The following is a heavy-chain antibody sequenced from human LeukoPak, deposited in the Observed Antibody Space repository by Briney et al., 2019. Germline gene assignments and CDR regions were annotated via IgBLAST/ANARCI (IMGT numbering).Heavy chain of an antibody. Sequence: ASVKVSCKASGYTFTSYDFNWVRQAPGQGLEWMGIINPSGGSTSYAQKFQGRVTMTRDTSTSTVYMELSSLRSEDTAVYYCARRGFGSSVNYYFDYWGQGTLVTVSS. CDR2: INPSGGST. V-gene: IGHV1-46*01. CDR1: GYTFTSYD. J-gene: IGHJ4*02. CDR3: ARRGFGSSVNYYFDY. D-gene: IGHD2-2*01.